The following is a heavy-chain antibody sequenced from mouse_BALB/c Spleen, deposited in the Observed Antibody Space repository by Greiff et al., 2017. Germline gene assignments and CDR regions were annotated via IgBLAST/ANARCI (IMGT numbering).Heavy chain of an antibody. V-gene: IGHV1-39*01. D-gene: IGHD1-1*01. CDR1: GYSFTGYN. J-gene: IGHJ4*01. Sequence: EVKLMESGPELEKPGASVKISCKASGYSFTGYNMNWVKQSNGKSLEWIGNIDPYYGGTSYNQKFKGKATLTVDKSSSTAYMQLKSLTSEDSAVYYCARRATVVAPYAMDYWGQGTSVTVSS. CDR3: ARRATVVAPYAMDY. CDR2: IDPYYGGT.